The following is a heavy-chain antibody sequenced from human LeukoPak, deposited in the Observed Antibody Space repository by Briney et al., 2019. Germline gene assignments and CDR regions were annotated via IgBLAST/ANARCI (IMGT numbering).Heavy chain of an antibody. CDR1: GGSISSGTYY. D-gene: IGHD1-7*01. CDR3: ASESPRTHDAFDI. CDR2: IYTFGNT. J-gene: IGHJ3*02. Sequence: SETLSLTCTVSGGSISSGTYYWNWIRQPAGKGLEWVGRIYTFGNTNYSPSLKSRVTISVDTSKNQFSLKLSSVTAADTAVYYCASESPRTHDAFDIWGQGTMVTVSS. V-gene: IGHV4-61*02.